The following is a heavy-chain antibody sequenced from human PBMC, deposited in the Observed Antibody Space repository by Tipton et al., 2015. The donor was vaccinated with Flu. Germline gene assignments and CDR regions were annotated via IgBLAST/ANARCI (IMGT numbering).Heavy chain of an antibody. CDR1: GDSIASDYY. D-gene: IGHD4-11*01. V-gene: IGHV4-38-2*01. J-gene: IGHJ5*02. Sequence: TLSLTCSVSGDSIASDYYWGWIRQPPGRGLEWIGNVFRSGSGYLNPSLKSRVAISIDTSRKQFSLKLSSLTAADTAVYFCVRRDYSNYVSEPKNWFDPWGQGTLVTVSS. CDR3: VRRDYSNYVSEPKNWFDP. CDR2: VFRSGSG.